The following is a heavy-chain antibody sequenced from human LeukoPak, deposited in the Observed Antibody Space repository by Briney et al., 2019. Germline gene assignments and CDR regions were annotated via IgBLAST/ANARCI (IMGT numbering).Heavy chain of an antibody. CDR3: ARGRGGLYSRDV. CDR1: GFTFSSNY. Sequence: GGSLRLSCASSGFTFSSNYMSWDRQAPGKGLEWVSVIYSGGSTYYADSVKGRFTISRDNSKNTLYLQMNSLRAEDKAVYYCARGRGGLYSRDVWGQRTTVTVSS. V-gene: IGHV3-53*01. D-gene: IGHD3-16*01. J-gene: IGHJ6*02. CDR2: IYSGGST.